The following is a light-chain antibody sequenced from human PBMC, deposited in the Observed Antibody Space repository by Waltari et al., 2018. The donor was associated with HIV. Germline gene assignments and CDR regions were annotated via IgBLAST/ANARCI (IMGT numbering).Light chain of an antibody. CDR3: QQFYKIPWT. CDR1: MSVLYDANNKNY. CDR2: WSS. J-gene: IGKJ1*01. V-gene: IGKV4-1*01. Sequence: DIVMTQSPGSLGVSAGGRATINCKSTMSVLYDANNKNYLAWYQQKPGQPPRLLLSWSSTRESGGSARFTGSGSGTDFTLTSDNVQSDDAAIYYCQQFYKIPWTFGQGTKVEI.